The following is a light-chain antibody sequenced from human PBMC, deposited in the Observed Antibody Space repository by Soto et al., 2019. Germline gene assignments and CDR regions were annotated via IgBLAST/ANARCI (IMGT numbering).Light chain of an antibody. J-gene: IGKJ2*01. CDR2: DAS. V-gene: IGKV1-5*01. Sequence: DIQMTQSPSTLSASVVDRVIISCRASQDISNFLAWYQHKPGKAPKLLIYDASTLQTGVPSRFRGSGFGTEFTLTISGLQPDDFATYYCQQHDDYSHATFGQGTKVDIK. CDR1: QDISNF. CDR3: QQHDDYSHAT.